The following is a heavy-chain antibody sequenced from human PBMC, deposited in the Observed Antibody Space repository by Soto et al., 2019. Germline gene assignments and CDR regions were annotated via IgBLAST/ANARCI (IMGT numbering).Heavy chain of an antibody. Sequence: ASVKVSCKASGYTFTSYGITWVRQAPGQGLEWMGWISAYTGDTNYAQKLQGRVTMTTDTSTSTAYMELRSLRSDDTAVYYCARDMRYYDGSGFVEYWGQGTPVTVAS. J-gene: IGHJ4*02. CDR1: GYTFTSYG. CDR2: ISAYTGDT. V-gene: IGHV1-18*01. CDR3: ARDMRYYDGSGFVEY. D-gene: IGHD3-22*01.